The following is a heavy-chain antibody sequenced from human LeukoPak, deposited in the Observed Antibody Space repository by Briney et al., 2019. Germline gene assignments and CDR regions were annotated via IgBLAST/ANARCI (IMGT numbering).Heavy chain of an antibody. D-gene: IGHD3-22*01. Sequence: ASVKVSCKASGYTFTGYYMHWVRQAPGQGLEWMGRINPNSGGTNYAQKFQGRVTMTRDTSISTAYMELSRLRSDDTAVYYCARGLDYYDSSGYGNDAFDIWGQGTMVTVSS. CDR3: ARGLDYYDSSGYGNDAFDI. J-gene: IGHJ3*02. CDR1: GYTFTGYY. V-gene: IGHV1-2*06. CDR2: INPNSGGT.